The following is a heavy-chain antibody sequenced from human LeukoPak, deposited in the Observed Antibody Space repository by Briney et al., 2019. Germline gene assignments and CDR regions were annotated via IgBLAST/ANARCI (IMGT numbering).Heavy chain of an antibody. CDR1: GYRFTSYW. J-gene: IGHJ6*03. Sequence: GESLKISFKGSGYRFTSYWIGWVRQMPGKGLEWMGIIYPGDSDTRYSPSFQGQVTISADKSISTAYLQWSSLKASDTAMYYCARHVGSSFGGSYMDVWGKGTTVTVSS. D-gene: IGHD4-23*01. CDR3: ARHVGSSFGGSYMDV. V-gene: IGHV5-51*01. CDR2: IYPGDSDT.